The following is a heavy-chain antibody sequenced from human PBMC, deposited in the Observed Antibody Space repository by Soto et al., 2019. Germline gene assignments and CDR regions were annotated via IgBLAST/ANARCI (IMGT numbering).Heavy chain of an antibody. D-gene: IGHD2-15*01. CDR1: GGSISSSSYY. V-gene: IGHV4-39*01. CDR3: AILGYCSGGSCYSDYYGMDV. CDR2: IYYSGST. Sequence: SETLSLTCTVSGGSISSSSYYWGWIRQPPGKGLEWIGSIYYSGSTYYNPSLKSRVTISVDTSKIQFSLKLSSVTAADTAVYYCAILGYCSGGSCYSDYYGMDVWGQGTTVTVSS. J-gene: IGHJ6*02.